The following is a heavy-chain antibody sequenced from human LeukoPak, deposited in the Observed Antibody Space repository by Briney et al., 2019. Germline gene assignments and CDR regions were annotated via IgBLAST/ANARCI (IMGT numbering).Heavy chain of an antibody. J-gene: IGHJ1*01. CDR1: GDSVSRSDSY. CDR2: IYYSGRT. Sequence: SETLSLTCSVSGDSVSRSDSYWDWIRQPPGKGLEWIGTIYYSGRTYYSPSLKSRVTMSVDPSNNQFSPNLRSVTAADTVLYYCARRRYYDGSGYLEWGQGTLLSVSS. CDR3: ARRRYYDGSGYLE. D-gene: IGHD3-22*01. V-gene: IGHV4-39*01.